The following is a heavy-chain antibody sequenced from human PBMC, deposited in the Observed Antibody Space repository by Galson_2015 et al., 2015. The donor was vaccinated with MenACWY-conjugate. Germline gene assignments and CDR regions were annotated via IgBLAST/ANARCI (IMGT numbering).Heavy chain of an antibody. D-gene: IGHD5-18*01. CDR2: ISAYNGNT. Sequence: SCKASGYTFTSYGISWVRQAPGQGLEWMGWISAYNGNTNYAQKLQGRVTMTTDTSTSTAYMELRSLRSDDTAVYYCARDRVYSYGRGDFDYWGQGTLVTVSS. CDR3: ARDRVYSYGRGDFDY. V-gene: IGHV1-18*01. CDR1: GYTFTSYG. J-gene: IGHJ4*02.